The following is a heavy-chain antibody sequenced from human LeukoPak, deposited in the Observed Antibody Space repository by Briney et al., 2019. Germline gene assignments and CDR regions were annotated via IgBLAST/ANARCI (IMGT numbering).Heavy chain of an antibody. D-gene: IGHD6-6*01. CDR2: IRSKANSYAT. CDR3: TIQYSSSSDGPRDY. CDR1: GFTISNYA. V-gene: IGHV3-73*01. J-gene: IGHJ4*02. Sequence: PGGSLRLSCVASGFTISNYAMSWVRQAPGKRLEWVGRIRSKANSYATAYAASVKGRFTISRDDSKNTAYLQMNSLKTEDTAVYYCTIQYSSSSDGPRDYWGQGTLVTVSS.